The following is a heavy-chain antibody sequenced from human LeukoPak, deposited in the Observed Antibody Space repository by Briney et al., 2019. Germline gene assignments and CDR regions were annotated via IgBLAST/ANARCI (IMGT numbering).Heavy chain of an antibody. CDR3: ARERIAELVDY. J-gene: IGHJ4*02. V-gene: IGHV4-30-4*01. CDR1: GGSISSGDYY. CDR2: IYYSGST. D-gene: IGHD6-13*01. Sequence: SETLSFTCTVSGGSISSGDYYRSWIRQPPGKGLEWIGYIYYSGSTYYNPSLKSRVTISVDTSKNQFSLKLSSVTAADTAVYYCARERIAELVDYWGQGTLVTVSS.